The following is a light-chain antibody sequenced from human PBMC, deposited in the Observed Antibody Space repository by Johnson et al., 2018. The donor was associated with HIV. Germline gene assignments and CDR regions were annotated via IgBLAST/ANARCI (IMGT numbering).Light chain of an antibody. V-gene: IGLV1-51*01. CDR2: DNN. CDR1: RPNIGNNY. Sequence: QSVLTQPPSVSAAPGQKVTISSAGSRPNIGNNYVYWYQQLPGTATKLLIYDNNKRPSGIPDRFSGSKSGTSATLGIAGLQTGNEADYYCGTWDNSLSTGAVFGTWTKVTVI. J-gene: IGLJ1*01. CDR3: GTWDNSLSTGAV.